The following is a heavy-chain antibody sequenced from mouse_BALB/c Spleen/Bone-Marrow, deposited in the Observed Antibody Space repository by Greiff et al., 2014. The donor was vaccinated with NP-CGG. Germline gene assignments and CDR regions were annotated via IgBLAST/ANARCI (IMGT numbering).Heavy chain of an antibody. CDR3: AREGPWFAY. J-gene: IGHJ3*01. Sequence: QVQLQQSGAELVRPGVSVKISCKGSGYTFTDYAMHWVKQSRAKSLEWIGVISTYYGDASYNQKFKGKATMTVDKSSSTAYMELARLTSEDSAIYYCAREGPWFAYWGQGTLVTVSA. CDR2: ISTYYGDA. CDR1: GYTFTDYA. V-gene: IGHV1S137*01.